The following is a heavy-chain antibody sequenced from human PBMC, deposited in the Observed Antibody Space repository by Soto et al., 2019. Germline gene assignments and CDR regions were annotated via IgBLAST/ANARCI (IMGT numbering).Heavy chain of an antibody. CDR2: IVVGSGNT. V-gene: IGHV1-58*01. CDR3: AAASSGIAAAAYYYYGMDV. Sequence: SVKVSCQASGFTFTSSAVQWVRQDRGQRLEWIGWIVVGSGNTNYAQKFQERVTITRDMSTSTAYMELSSLRSEDTAVYYCAAASSGIAAAAYYYYGMDVWGQGTTVTVSS. D-gene: IGHD6-13*01. J-gene: IGHJ6*02. CDR1: GFTFTSSA.